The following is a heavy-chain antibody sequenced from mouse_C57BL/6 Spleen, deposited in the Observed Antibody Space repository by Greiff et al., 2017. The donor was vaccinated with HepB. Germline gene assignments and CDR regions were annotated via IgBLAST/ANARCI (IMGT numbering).Heavy chain of an antibody. CDR2: INPNNGGT. J-gene: IGHJ2*01. D-gene: IGHD2-4*01. V-gene: IGHV1-18*01. Sequence: VQLQQSGPELVKPGASVKIPCKASGYTFTDYNMDWVKQSHGKSLEWIGDINPNNGGTIYNQKFKGKATLTVDKSSSTAYMELRSLTSEDTAVYYCARGIYYDYDGPFAYWGQGTTLTVSS. CDR3: ARGIYYDYDGPFAY. CDR1: GYTFTDYN.